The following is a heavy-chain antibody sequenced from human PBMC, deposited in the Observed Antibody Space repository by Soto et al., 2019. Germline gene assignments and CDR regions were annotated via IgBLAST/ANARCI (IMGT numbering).Heavy chain of an antibody. CDR1: GGTFSSYA. V-gene: IGHV1-69*01. Sequence: QVQLVQSGADVKKPGSSVNVSCKASGGTFSSYASSWVRQAPGQGLEWMGGIIPIFGTANYAQKFQGRVTITADESTSTAYMELSSLRSEDTAVYYCASGEGYCSSTSCSTNYYYYGMDVWGQGTTVTVSS. CDR2: IIPIFGTA. J-gene: IGHJ6*02. CDR3: ASGEGYCSSTSCSTNYYYYGMDV. D-gene: IGHD2-2*01.